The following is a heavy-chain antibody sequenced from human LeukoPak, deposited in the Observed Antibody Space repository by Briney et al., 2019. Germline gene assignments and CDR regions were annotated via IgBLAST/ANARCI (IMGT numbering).Heavy chain of an antibody. CDR2: IYHSGST. CDR3: ASTLRGVVIAIPFGY. Sequence: PSQTLSLTCTVSGGSISSGGYYWSWIRQPPGKGLEWIGYIYHSGSTYYNPSLKSRVTISVDRSKNQFSLKLSSVTAADTAVYYCASTLRGVVIAIPFGYWGQGTLVTVSS. D-gene: IGHD2-21*01. V-gene: IGHV4-30-2*01. J-gene: IGHJ4*02. CDR1: GGSISSGGYY.